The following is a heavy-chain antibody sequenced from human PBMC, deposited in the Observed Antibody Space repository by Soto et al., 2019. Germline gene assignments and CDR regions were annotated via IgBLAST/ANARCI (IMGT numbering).Heavy chain of an antibody. CDR1: GFAFTSYA. CDR2: VSGRGDMT. J-gene: IGHJ1*01. V-gene: IGHV3-23*01. CDR3: AKRTSAYSGYFQT. Sequence: EVRLLESGGGFAQPGGSLRLSCEASGFAFTSYAMTWVRQAPGKGLEWVAAVSGRGDMTYYADSVKGRFTISRDNSNNTLFLQMDSLRVGDTAVFFCAKRTSAYSGYFQTWGQGTLVTVSS. D-gene: IGHD2-21*01.